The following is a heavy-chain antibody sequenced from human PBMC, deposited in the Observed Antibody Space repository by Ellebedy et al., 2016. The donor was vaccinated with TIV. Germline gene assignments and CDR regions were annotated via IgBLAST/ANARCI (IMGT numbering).Heavy chain of an antibody. V-gene: IGHV3-48*04. Sequence: GESLKISCAASGFTFSSYSMNWVRQAPGKGLEWVSYISSSSSTIYYADSVKGRITVSRDNAKKSLYLQMNNLRPEDTAVYYCAKGGGPFSTDGIDIWGQGTMVTVSS. D-gene: IGHD3-16*01. CDR2: ISSSSSTI. CDR3: AKGGGPFSTDGIDI. CDR1: GFTFSSYS. J-gene: IGHJ3*02.